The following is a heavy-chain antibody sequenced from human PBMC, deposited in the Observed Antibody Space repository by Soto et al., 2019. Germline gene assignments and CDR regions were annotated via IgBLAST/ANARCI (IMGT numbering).Heavy chain of an antibody. CDR1: GYTFSTSG. J-gene: IGHJ1*01. CDR3: ARDTESNRYND. V-gene: IGHV1-18*01. D-gene: IGHD1-20*01. Sequence: GPEVKRPGASVTVSCKTSGYTFSTSGITWVRQAPGQGLEWVGWIRPDNGNRKSAKRLQGTVTLTTDTSASTAYMELRSLTSDDTDMYYWARDTESNRYNDWGQGTLVTVSS. CDR2: IRPDNGNR.